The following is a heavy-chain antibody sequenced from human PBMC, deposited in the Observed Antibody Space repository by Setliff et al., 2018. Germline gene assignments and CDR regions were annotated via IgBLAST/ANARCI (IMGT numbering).Heavy chain of an antibody. Sequence: PGGSLRLSCATSGFTFSSYGMHWVRQAPGKGLEWVAFIRYDGNNKFYADSVRGRFTISRDISKNTLYVQMNSLGPEDTAVYYCARSRYTSRWYEMSAMDVWGKGTTVTVSS. CDR1: GFTFSSYG. CDR2: IRYDGNNK. CDR3: ARSRYTSRWYEMSAMDV. J-gene: IGHJ6*03. V-gene: IGHV3-30*02. D-gene: IGHD6-13*01.